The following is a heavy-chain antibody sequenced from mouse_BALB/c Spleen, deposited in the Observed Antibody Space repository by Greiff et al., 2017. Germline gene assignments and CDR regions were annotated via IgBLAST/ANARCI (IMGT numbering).Heavy chain of an antibody. V-gene: IGHV4-1*02. J-gene: IGHJ1*01. CDR1: GFDFSRYW. CDR3: ARQGAYYGNYVGYFDV. CDR2: INPDSSTI. D-gene: IGHD2-10*01. Sequence: EVKLLESGGGLVQPGGSLKLSCAASGFDFSRYWMSWVRQAPGKGLEWIGEINPDSSTINYTPSLKDKFIISRDNAKNTLYLQMSKVRSEDTALYYCARQGAYYGNYVGYFDVWGAGTTVTVSS.